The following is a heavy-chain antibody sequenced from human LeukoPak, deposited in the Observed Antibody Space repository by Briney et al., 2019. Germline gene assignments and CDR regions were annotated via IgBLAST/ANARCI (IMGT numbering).Heavy chain of an antibody. D-gene: IGHD5-18*01. CDR2: INHSGST. CDR3: ARGRGYSYGYHFDY. J-gene: IGHJ4*02. CDR1: GGSISSSNW. Sequence: SESLSLTCAVSGGSISSSNWWSWVRQPPGKGLEWIGEINHSGSTNYNPSLKSRVTISVDTSKNQFSLKLSSVTAADTAVYYCARGRGYSYGYHFDYWGQGTLVTVSS. V-gene: IGHV4-4*02.